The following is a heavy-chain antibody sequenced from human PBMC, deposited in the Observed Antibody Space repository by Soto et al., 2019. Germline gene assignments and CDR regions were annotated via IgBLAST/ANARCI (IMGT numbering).Heavy chain of an antibody. V-gene: IGHV3-30-3*01. D-gene: IGHD3-10*01. CDR1: GFTFSSYA. CDR2: ISYDGSNK. Sequence: GGSLRLSCAASGFTFSSYAMHWVRQAPGKGLEWVAVISYDGSNKYYADSVKGRFTISRDNSKNTLYLQMNSLRAEDTAVYYCARSGPGLLWFGEPSYPYNWFDPWGQGTLVTVSS. J-gene: IGHJ5*02. CDR3: ARSGPGLLWFGEPSYPYNWFDP.